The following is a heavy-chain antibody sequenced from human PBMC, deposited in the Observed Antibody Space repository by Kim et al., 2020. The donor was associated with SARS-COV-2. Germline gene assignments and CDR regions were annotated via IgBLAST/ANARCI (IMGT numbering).Heavy chain of an antibody. Sequence: SETLSLTCTVSGGSISSSSYYWGWIRQPPGKGLEWIGTTYYSGNTYYNPSLKSRVTISVDTSKNLFSLKLSSVTAADTAVYYCAGHQRYSSGWYVAHYYYYMAVWGKGTTVTVSS. CDR2: TYYSGNT. J-gene: IGHJ6*03. D-gene: IGHD6-19*01. V-gene: IGHV4-39*01. CDR1: GGSISSSSYY. CDR3: AGHQRYSSGWYVAHYYYYMAV.